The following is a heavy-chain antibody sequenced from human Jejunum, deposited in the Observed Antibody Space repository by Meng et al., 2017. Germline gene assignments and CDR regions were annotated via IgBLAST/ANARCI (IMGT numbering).Heavy chain of an antibody. Sequence: QVQLTPWGAGLLKPSETLSLTCAVYGGSISGYFWSWIRQAPGEGLEWVGEFTRGGTTNYNPSLKSRVTISADTSKNQFSLTLSSVSAADTAVYYCARHEVDFDNWGQGTLVTVSS. D-gene: IGHD1-26*01. CDR2: FTRGGTT. J-gene: IGHJ4*01. CDR1: GGSISGYF. CDR3: ARHEVDFDN. V-gene: IGHV4-34*02.